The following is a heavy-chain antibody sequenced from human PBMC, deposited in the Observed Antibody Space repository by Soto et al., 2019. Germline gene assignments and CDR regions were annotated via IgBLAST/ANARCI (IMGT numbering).Heavy chain of an antibody. CDR3: ARAAAVVAAKVVNYYYYMDV. Sequence: SETLSLTCTVSGGSISSYYWSWIRQPPGKGLEWIGYIYYSGSTNYNPSLKSRVTISVDTSKNQFSLKLSSVTAADTAVYYCARAAAVVAAKVVNYYYYMDVWGKGTTVTVSS. CDR2: IYYSGST. J-gene: IGHJ6*03. D-gene: IGHD2-15*01. CDR1: GGSISSYY. V-gene: IGHV4-59*01.